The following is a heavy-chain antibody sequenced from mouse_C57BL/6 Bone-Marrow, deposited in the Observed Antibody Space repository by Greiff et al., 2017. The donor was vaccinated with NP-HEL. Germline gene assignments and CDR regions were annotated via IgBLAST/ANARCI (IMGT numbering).Heavy chain of an antibody. Sequence: VQLKESGPGLVKPSQSLSLTCSVTGYSITSGYYWNWIRQFPGNKLEWMGYISYDGSNNYNPSLKNRISITRDTSKNQFFLKLNSVTTEDTATYYCARGGITTVVADWYFDVGGTGTTVTVSS. CDR2: ISYDGSN. D-gene: IGHD1-1*01. J-gene: IGHJ1*03. CDR3: ARGGITTVVADWYFDV. V-gene: IGHV3-6*01. CDR1: GYSITSGYY.